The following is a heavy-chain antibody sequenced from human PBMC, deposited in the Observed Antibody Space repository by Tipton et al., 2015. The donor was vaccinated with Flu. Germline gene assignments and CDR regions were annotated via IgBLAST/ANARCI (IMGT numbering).Heavy chain of an antibody. D-gene: IGHD6-19*01. CDR2: IKSDGSST. V-gene: IGHV3-74*01. Sequence: SLRLSCAVSGFTFSRHWMHWVRQAPGKGLVWVSQIKSDGSSTSYADSAKGRFTISRDNAKNTLYLLMNSLRAEDTAVYYCAKDRIPSSSMDYYHYSGMDVWGQGTTVTVSS. J-gene: IGHJ6*02. CDR1: GFTFSRHW. CDR3: AKDRIPSSSMDYYHYSGMDV.